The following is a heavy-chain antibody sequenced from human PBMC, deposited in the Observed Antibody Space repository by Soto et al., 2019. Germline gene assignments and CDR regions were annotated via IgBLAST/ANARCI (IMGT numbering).Heavy chain of an antibody. Sequence: GGSLRLSCAASGFTFSSYWMHWVRQAPGKGLVWVSRINSDGSSTSYADSVKGRFTISRDNAKNTLYLQMNSLRAEDTAVYYCARGGSRLLEWSTGADVWGQGTTVTVSS. CDR1: GFTFSSYW. CDR3: ARGGSRLLEWSTGADV. V-gene: IGHV3-74*01. D-gene: IGHD3-3*01. CDR2: INSDGSST. J-gene: IGHJ6*02.